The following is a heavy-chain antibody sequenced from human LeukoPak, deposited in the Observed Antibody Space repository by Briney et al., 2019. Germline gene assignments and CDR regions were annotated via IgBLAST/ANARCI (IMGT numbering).Heavy chain of an antibody. CDR1: GGSINTPNYC. V-gene: IGHV4-39*07. CDR2: IFYSGGT. CDR3: AKSNGYGLVGI. Sequence: PSETLSLTCTVSGGSINTPNYCWGWIRQTPGKGLEWIGNIFYSGGTYYSPSLTSRVTISLDTSRNQFSLKLNSVTAADTAVYYCAKSNGYGLVGIWGQGTMVTVSS. J-gene: IGHJ3*02. D-gene: IGHD3-10*01.